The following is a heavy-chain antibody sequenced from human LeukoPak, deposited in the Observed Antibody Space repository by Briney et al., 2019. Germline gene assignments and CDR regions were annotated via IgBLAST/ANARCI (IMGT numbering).Heavy chain of an antibody. J-gene: IGHJ4*02. CDR3: ATEGDPYSSSDKGAFDY. CDR1: GGSFSGYY. D-gene: IGHD6-6*01. Sequence: SETLSLTCAVYGGSFSGYYWSWIRQPPGKGLEWIGEINHSGSNNYNPSLKSRATISVKTSKNHFSLKRSSWTAATTPGYCGATEGDPYSSSDKGAFDYWGQGTLVTVSS. V-gene: IGHV4-34*01. CDR2: INHSGSN.